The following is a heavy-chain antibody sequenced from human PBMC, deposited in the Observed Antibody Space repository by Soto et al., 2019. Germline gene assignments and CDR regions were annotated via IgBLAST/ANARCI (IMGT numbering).Heavy chain of an antibody. CDR1: VDSVSSYY. CDR3: AALDGALDY. J-gene: IGHJ4*02. Sequence: SETLSLTCTVSVDSVSSYYWTWIRQPPGKRLEWVAYIFHTGNTNYNPSLKSRVTISVDTSKNQFSLKPRSVTPADTAVYYCAALDGALDYWGPGTLVTVSS. D-gene: IGHD3-10*01. CDR2: IFHTGNT. V-gene: IGHV4-59*02.